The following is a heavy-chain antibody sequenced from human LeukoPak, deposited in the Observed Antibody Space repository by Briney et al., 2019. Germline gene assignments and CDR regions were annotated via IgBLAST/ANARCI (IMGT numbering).Heavy chain of an antibody. CDR1: GYSFTTYW. Sequence: GESLEISCQGSGYSFTTYWIAWVRQMPGKGLEWMGIIYPGDFDTRYSPSVQGQVTISADTSTSTAYLQWSSLKASDTAMYYCARYCSGGSCIDYWGQGTLVTVSS. D-gene: IGHD2-15*01. CDR3: ARYCSGGSCIDY. J-gene: IGHJ4*02. V-gene: IGHV5-51*01. CDR2: IYPGDFDT.